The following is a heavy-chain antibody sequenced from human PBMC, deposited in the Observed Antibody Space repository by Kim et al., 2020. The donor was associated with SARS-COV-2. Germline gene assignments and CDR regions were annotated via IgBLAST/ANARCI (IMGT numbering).Heavy chain of an antibody. V-gene: IGHV3-7*04. J-gene: IGHJ1*01. Sequence: VDSGTGRFTISRDNAKNSLYLQMNSLRAEDTAVYYCARAYGDYGAEYFQHWGQGTLVTVSS. D-gene: IGHD4-17*01. CDR3: ARAYGDYGAEYFQH.